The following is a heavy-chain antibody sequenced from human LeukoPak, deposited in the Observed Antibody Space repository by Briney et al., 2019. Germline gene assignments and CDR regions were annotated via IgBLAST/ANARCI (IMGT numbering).Heavy chain of an antibody. CDR3: ASSPSSSGYADY. Sequence: SETLSLTCTVSGGSISSYYWSWIRQPPGKGLEWIGYIYYSGSTNYNPSLRSRVIISVDTSKNQVSLRLDSVTAADTALYYCASSPSSSGYADYWGQGTLVTVSS. V-gene: IGHV4-59*01. J-gene: IGHJ4*02. CDR1: GGSISSYY. D-gene: IGHD6-6*01. CDR2: IYYSGST.